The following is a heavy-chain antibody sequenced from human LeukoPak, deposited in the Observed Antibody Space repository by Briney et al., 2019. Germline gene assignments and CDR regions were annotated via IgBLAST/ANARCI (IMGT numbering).Heavy chain of an antibody. J-gene: IGHJ4*02. CDR1: GFTFGDSP. Sequence: GGSLRLSCSTSGFTFGDSPMTWFRQAPGKGLEWVGFIRSQLYGGTTEYAASVKGRFTISRDDSKSIAYLQMNSLKSEGTAVYYCTRDGYSGYDPYYFDYWGQGILVTVSS. CDR2: IRSQLYGGTT. V-gene: IGHV3-49*03. D-gene: IGHD5-12*01. CDR3: TRDGYSGYDPYYFDY.